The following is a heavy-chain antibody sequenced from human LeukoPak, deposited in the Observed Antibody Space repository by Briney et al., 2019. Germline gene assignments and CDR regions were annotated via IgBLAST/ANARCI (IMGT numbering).Heavy chain of an antibody. Sequence: WASVKVSCKASGYTFTSYDINWVRQATGQGLEWMGWMNPNSGNTGYAQKFQGRVTITRNTSISTAYMELSSLRSEDTAVYYCARAKGGYYYYFDYWGQGTLVTVSS. CDR1: GYTFTSYD. CDR2: MNPNSGNT. CDR3: ARAKGGYYYYFDY. V-gene: IGHV1-8*01. D-gene: IGHD3-22*01. J-gene: IGHJ4*02.